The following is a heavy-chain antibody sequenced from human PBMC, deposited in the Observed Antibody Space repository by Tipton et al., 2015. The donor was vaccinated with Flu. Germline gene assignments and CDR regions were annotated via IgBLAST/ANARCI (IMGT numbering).Heavy chain of an antibody. Sequence: LRLSCTVSGGSISSYYWSWIRQPPGKGLEWIGYIYYSGSTNYNPSLKSRVTISVDTSKNQFSLKLSSVTAADTAVYYCARAPDSIVGATVFDYGGQGTLVTVSS. J-gene: IGHJ4*02. CDR2: IYYSGST. CDR1: GGSISSYY. D-gene: IGHD1-26*01. CDR3: ARAPDSIVGATVFDY. V-gene: IGHV4-59*01.